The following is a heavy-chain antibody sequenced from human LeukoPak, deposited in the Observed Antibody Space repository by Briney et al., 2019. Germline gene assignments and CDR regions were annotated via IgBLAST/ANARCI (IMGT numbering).Heavy chain of an antibody. Sequence: PGGSLRLSCTASGFTFSAYAMVWVRQAPGKGPEWVSAIRGGGGSAFYADSAKGRFTISRDNSKYTLFLQMNSLRAEDTAVYYCARDPNGDYIGAFDMWGPGTMVTVSS. CDR1: GFTFSAYA. CDR3: ARDPNGDYIGAFDM. J-gene: IGHJ3*02. D-gene: IGHD4-17*01. V-gene: IGHV3-23*01. CDR2: IRGGGGSA.